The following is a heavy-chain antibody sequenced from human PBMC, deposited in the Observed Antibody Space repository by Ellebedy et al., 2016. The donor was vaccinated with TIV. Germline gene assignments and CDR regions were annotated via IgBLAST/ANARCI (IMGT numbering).Heavy chain of an antibody. CDR1: GFTFSSYA. Sequence: GESLKISCAASGFTFSSYAMSWVRQAPGKGLEWVSSISGNDGNTHYADSVKGRCTISRDNSKNTLYLQMKSLRGDDAAVYCCAKATVVVRVSCLDHWGQGTLVTVSS. V-gene: IGHV3-23*01. CDR3: AKATVVVRVSCLDH. J-gene: IGHJ4*02. CDR2: ISGNDGNT. D-gene: IGHD4-23*01.